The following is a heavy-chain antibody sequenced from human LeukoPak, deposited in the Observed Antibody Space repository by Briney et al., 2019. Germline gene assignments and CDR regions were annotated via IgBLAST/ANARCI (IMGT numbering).Heavy chain of an antibody. CDR2: IYYSGST. CDR3: ARGNLGFDC. J-gene: IGHJ4*02. V-gene: IGHV4-59*08. Sequence: SETLSLTCTVSGGSISSYYWSWIRQPPGKGLEWIGYIYYSGSTNYNPSLKSRVTISVDTSKNQFSLKLSSVTAADTAVYYCARGNLGFDCWGQGTLVTVSS. D-gene: IGHD1-14*01. CDR1: GGSISSYY.